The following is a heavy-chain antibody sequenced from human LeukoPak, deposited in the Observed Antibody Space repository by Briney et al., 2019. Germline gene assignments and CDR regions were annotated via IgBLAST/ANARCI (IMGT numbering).Heavy chain of an antibody. D-gene: IGHD2-21*01. CDR3: ARGDHAYRGGDCYSYYYYYMDV. J-gene: IGHJ6*03. Sequence: ASVKVSCKGSGGTFSSYAISWVRQAPGQGLEWMGGIIPIFGTANYAQKFQGRVTITADESTSTAYMELSSLRSEDTAVYYCARGDHAYRGGDCYSYYYYYMDVWGKGTTVTVSS. CDR1: GGTFSSYA. CDR2: IIPIFGTA. V-gene: IGHV1-69*13.